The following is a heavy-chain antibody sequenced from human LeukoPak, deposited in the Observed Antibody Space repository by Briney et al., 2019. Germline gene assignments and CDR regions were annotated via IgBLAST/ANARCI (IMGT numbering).Heavy chain of an antibody. CDR1: GGSLRSSGHW. CDR3: ARQSGDQSSAWYFDA. J-gene: IGHJ4*02. V-gene: IGHV4-39*01. Sequence: PSETLSLTCTVSGGSLRSSGHWWVWIRQPPGKGLEWIGSIHYSGKVYYNPSLKSRVTASVDTSTDQFSLRLSSATAADTAIYYCARQSGDQSSAWYFDAWGQGTLVTVSS. D-gene: IGHD6-19*01. CDR2: IHYSGKV.